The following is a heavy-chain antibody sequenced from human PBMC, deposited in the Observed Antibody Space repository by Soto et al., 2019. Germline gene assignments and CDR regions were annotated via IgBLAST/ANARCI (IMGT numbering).Heavy chain of an antibody. D-gene: IGHD2-2*01. CDR3: AGTGVVPAGIMEV. Sequence: QVQLVESGGGVVQPGRSLRLSCAASGFTFSSYGMHWVRQAPGKGLEWVAVIWYDGSNKYYADSVKGRFTISRDNSKNTRYLQMNSLRAADTAVYYCAGTGVVPAGIMEVWGQGTTVTVSS. J-gene: IGHJ6*02. CDR2: IWYDGSNK. CDR1: GFTFSSYG. V-gene: IGHV3-33*01.